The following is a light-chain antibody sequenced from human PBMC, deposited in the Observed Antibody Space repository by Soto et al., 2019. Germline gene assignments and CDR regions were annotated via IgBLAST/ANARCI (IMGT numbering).Light chain of an antibody. CDR1: ESIDNW. CDR3: QLYNSYSQAT. Sequence: IQMTQSPSSLSASVGDTVTITCRASESIDNWLAWYQQKPGKAPRLLIFAASTLVRGVPSRFSGSGSGTEFSLTISSLQPDDFATYYCQLYNSYSQATFGQGTKVDIK. J-gene: IGKJ1*01. V-gene: IGKV1-5*01. CDR2: AAS.